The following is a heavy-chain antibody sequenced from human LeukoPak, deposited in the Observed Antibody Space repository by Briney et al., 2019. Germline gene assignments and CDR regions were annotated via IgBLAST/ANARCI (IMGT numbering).Heavy chain of an antibody. CDR1: GFTFSSYA. J-gene: IGHJ4*02. CDR2: ISSNGGST. D-gene: IGHD2-15*01. V-gene: IGHV3-64*01. CDR3: ARGFCCSGGSCYFSPFDY. Sequence: GGSLRLSCAASGFTFSSYAMHWVRQAPGKGLEYVSAISSNGGSTYYANSVKGRFTISRDNSKNTLYLQMGSLRAEDMAVYYCARGFCCSGGSCYFSPFDYWGQGTLVTVSS.